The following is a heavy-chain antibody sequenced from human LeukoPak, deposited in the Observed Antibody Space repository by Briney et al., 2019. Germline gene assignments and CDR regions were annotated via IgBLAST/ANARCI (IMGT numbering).Heavy chain of an antibody. D-gene: IGHD2-15*01. V-gene: IGHV3-30*04. J-gene: IGHJ4*02. CDR3: ARDLHCSGGSCYSGLHY. Sequence: GGSLRLSCAASGFTFSNFAMHWVRQAPGKGLEWVSVISYDGSYKYYADSVKGRFTISRDNFKNTLYLQMNSLRPEDTAVYYCARDLHCSGGSCYSGLHYWGQGTLVTVSS. CDR1: GFTFSNFA. CDR2: ISYDGSYK.